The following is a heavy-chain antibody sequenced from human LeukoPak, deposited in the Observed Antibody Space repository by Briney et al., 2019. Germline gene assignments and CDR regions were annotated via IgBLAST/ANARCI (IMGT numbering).Heavy chain of an antibody. J-gene: IGHJ4*02. D-gene: IGHD3-10*01. CDR3: AKYTSGTSYRGLDQ. V-gene: IGHV3-23*01. CDR1: GLTLSSYG. Sequence: GASLILSCGAAGLTLSSYGMSWVRQAPGKGLEWVSTIIGSAVNTYYADSVKGRFTISRDDSKNTVYLQMNSLRAEDTAVYSCAKYTSGTSYRGLDQWGQGTLVTVSS. CDR2: IIGSAVNT.